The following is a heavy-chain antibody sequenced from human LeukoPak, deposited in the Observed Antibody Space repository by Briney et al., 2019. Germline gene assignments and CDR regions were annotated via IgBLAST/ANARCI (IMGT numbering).Heavy chain of an antibody. CDR2: INPSGGST. J-gene: IGHJ4*02. CDR1: GYTFTSYY. D-gene: IGHD3-16*01. Sequence: ASVKVSCKASGYTFTSYYMHWVRQAPGQGLEWMGIINPSGGSTSYAQKFQGRVTMTRDTSTSTVYMELSSLRSEDTAVYYCAREMQFGGTFSVGDYWGQGTLVTVSS. CDR3: AREMQFGGTFSVGDY. V-gene: IGHV1-46*01.